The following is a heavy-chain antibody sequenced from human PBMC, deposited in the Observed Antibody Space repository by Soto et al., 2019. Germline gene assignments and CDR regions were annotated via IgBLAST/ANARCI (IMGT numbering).Heavy chain of an antibody. Sequence: SETLSLTCSLSLGSISSYYWSCVRQPPGKGLEWIGFIHRTGSTKYNPSLESRVTISVDTSQNQLSLRLSSVTAADTAVYYCARERAGSGKHNWFQPLGQAILVSGSS. V-gene: IGHV4-59*01. CDR3: ARERAGSGKHNWFQP. J-gene: IGHJ5*02. CDR1: LGSISSYY. D-gene: IGHD3-10*01. CDR2: IHRTGST.